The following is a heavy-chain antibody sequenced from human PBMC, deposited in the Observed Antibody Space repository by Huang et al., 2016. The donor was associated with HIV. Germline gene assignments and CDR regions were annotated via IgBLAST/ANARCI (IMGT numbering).Heavy chain of an antibody. J-gene: IGHJ4*02. V-gene: IGHV4-34*01. CDR3: ARLYFPTASSGYCASPRYFDY. D-gene: IGHD3-22*01. CDR2: INHSGST. CDR1: GGSFSGYY. Sequence: GLLKPSETLSLTCAVYGGSFSGYYWSWIRQPPGKGLEWMREINHSGSTNYNSSLKSRVTISVDTSKKQFSLKLSSVTAADTAVYYCARLYFPTASSGYCASPRYFDYWGQGTLVTVSS.